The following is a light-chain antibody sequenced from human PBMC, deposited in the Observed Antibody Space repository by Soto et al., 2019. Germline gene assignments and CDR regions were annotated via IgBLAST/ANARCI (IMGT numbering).Light chain of an antibody. CDR1: QNIRNY. V-gene: IGKV1-39*01. CDR2: GAS. Sequence: DIPMTQSPSSLSASVGDRVTITCRASQNIRNYLNWYQQKPGKAPNLLIYGASSLQSGVPSRFSGSGFETDFTLTINNLQPEDFATYYCQQSYTAVFTFGPGTKVDIK. CDR3: QQSYTAVFT. J-gene: IGKJ3*01.